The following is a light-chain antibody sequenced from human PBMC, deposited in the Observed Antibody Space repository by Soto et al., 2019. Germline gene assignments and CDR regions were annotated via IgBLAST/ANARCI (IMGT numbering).Light chain of an antibody. Sequence: EIVLTQSPGTLSLSPEERATISCRASQSVSSSYLAWYQQKPGQAPRLLIYGASSRATGIPDRFSGSGSGTDFTLTISRLEPEDFAVYYCQQYGSPSITFGQGTRLEIK. J-gene: IGKJ5*01. V-gene: IGKV3-20*01. CDR2: GAS. CDR3: QQYGSPSIT. CDR1: QSVSSSY.